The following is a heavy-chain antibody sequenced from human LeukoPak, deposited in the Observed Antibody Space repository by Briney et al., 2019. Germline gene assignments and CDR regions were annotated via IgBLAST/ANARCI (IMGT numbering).Heavy chain of an antibody. J-gene: IGHJ4*02. CDR1: GFTFSSYG. CDR2: ISYDGSNK. V-gene: IGHV3-30*18. D-gene: IGHD3-22*01. CDR3: AKVYYYYDSSGYYDY. Sequence: PGRSLRLSCAASGFTFSSYGMHWVRQAPGKGLEWVAVISYDGSNKYYADSVKGRFTISRDNSKNTLYLQMNSLRAGDTAVYYCAKVYYYYDSSGYYDYWGQGTLVTVSS.